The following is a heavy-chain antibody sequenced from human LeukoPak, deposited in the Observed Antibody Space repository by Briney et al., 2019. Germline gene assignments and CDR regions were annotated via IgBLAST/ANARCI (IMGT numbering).Heavy chain of an antibody. Sequence: RSLRLSCAASGFTFSSYGMHWVRQAPGKGLEWVAVISYDGSNKYYADSVKGRFTISRDNSKNTLYLQMNSLRAEDTAVYYCAKGSVVAAKGGGYYFDYWGQGTLVTVSS. CDR1: GFTFSSYG. J-gene: IGHJ4*02. CDR3: AKGSVVAAKGGGYYFDY. V-gene: IGHV3-30*18. CDR2: ISYDGSNK. D-gene: IGHD2-15*01.